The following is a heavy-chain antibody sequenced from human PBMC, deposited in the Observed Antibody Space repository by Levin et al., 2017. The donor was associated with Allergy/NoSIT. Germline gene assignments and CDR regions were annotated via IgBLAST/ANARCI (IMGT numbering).Heavy chain of an antibody. CDR1: GFSLSTSGMC. CDR3: ARTSTVERAFDI. CDR2: IDWEGDK. J-gene: IGHJ3*02. Sequence: SGPTLVKPTQTLTLTCTFSGFSLSTSGMCVTWIRQPPGKALEWLALIDWEGDKSFNSSLKTRLTISEDTSKNQVVLTLANVDPVDTATYYCARTSTVERAFDIWGQGTVVTVSS. V-gene: IGHV2-70*13. D-gene: IGHD1-1*01.